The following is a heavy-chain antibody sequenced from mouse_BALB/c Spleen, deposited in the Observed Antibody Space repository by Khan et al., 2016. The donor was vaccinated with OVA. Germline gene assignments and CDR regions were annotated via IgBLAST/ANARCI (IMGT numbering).Heavy chain of an antibody. CDR2: INPNNGGT. J-gene: IGHJ1*01. V-gene: IGHV1-18*01. CDR1: GYTFTEYT. Sequence: VQLQQSGPELVKPGASVKISCKTSGYTFTEYTMHWVKQRHGQSLEWIGYINPNNGGTRYNQKFKGRATLTADESSSTAYMELRSLTSEDSAVYYGERREYCGHNWYFDVWGAGTTVTVSS. CDR3: ERREYCGHNWYFDV.